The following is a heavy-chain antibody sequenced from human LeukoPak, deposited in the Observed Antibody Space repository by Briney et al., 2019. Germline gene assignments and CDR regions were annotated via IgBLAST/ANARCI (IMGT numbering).Heavy chain of an antibody. J-gene: IGHJ4*02. CDR2: ISSSSSTV. Sequence: GGSLRLSCAASGFTFSDYSMNWVRQAPGKGLEWVSYISSSSSTVYYADSVKGRFTISRDKSKNTVYLQMNSLRAEDTAVYYCARNVPVTTLGYWGQGTLVTVSS. CDR1: GFTFSDYS. CDR3: ARNVPVTTLGY. D-gene: IGHD4-17*01. V-gene: IGHV3-48*01.